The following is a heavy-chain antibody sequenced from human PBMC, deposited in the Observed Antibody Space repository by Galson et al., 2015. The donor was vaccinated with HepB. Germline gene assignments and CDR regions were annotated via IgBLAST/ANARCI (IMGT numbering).Heavy chain of an antibody. J-gene: IGHJ4*02. Sequence: SLRLSCAASGFTFSGSAMHWVRQASGKGLEWVGRIRSKANSYATAYAASVKGRFTISRDDSKNTAYLQMNSLKTEDTAVYYCTSPGIAAAGTTYYFDYWGQGTLVTVSS. CDR1: GFTFSGSA. V-gene: IGHV3-73*01. CDR3: TSPGIAAAGTTYYFDY. CDR2: IRSKANSYAT. D-gene: IGHD6-13*01.